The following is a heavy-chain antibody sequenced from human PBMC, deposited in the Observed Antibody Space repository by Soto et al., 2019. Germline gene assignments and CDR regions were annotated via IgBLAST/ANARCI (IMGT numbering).Heavy chain of an antibody. V-gene: IGHV1-18*01. CDR3: ARAADSSSWYDY. Sequence: ASVKVSCKAAGYTFTNYGISWVRQAPGQGLEWMGWISAYNGNTNYAQKLQGRVTMTTDTSTSTAYMELRSLRSDDTAVYYCARAADSSSWYDYWGQGTLVTVSS. D-gene: IGHD6-13*01. J-gene: IGHJ4*02. CDR2: ISAYNGNT. CDR1: GYTFTNYG.